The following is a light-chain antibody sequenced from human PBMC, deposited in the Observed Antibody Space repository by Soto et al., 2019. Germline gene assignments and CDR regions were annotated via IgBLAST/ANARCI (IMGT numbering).Light chain of an antibody. V-gene: IGLV2-14*01. Sequence: QSALTQPASVSGSPGQSITISCTGTTSDVGYYNHVSWYQQHPGKAPKLMIYEVTKRPSGVSNRFSGSKSDDTASLTISGLRAEDEADYYCSSYTSSSTLVFGGGTKLTVL. CDR3: SSYTSSSTLV. CDR2: EVT. CDR1: TSDVGYYNH. J-gene: IGLJ2*01.